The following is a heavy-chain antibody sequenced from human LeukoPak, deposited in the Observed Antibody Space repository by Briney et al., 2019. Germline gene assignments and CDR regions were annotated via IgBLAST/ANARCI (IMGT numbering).Heavy chain of an antibody. J-gene: IGHJ6*02. CDR2: MSGIGGFV. CDR3: ARDDYSDSPTYYNGMDV. Sequence: GGSLRLSCTASGFTFSSYAMNWVRQAPGKGLEWVSSMSGIGGFVHYADSVEGRFTISRDNAKSSLYLQMNSLRAEDTAVYFCARDDYSDSPTYYNGMDVWGQGTAVTVSS. V-gene: IGHV3-21*01. CDR1: GFTFSSYA. D-gene: IGHD4/OR15-4a*01.